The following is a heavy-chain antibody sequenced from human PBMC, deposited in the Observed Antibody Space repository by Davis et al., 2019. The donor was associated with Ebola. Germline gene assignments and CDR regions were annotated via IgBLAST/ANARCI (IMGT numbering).Heavy chain of an antibody. CDR3: ARDITIFGVVIINYMDV. J-gene: IGHJ6*03. CDR2: INGDGTII. CDR1: GFTFSGSW. D-gene: IGHD3-3*01. V-gene: IGHV3-74*01. Sequence: HTGGSLRLSCAASGFTFSGSWMHWVRQAPGKGLVWVSRINGDGTIITYADSVKGRFTISRDNAKNSLYLQMNSLRAEDTAVYYCARDITIFGVVIINYMDVWGKGTTVTVSS.